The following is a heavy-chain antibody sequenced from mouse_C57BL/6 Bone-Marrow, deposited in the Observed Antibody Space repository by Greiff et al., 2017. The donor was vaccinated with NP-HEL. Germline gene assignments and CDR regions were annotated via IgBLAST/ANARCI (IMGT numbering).Heavy chain of an antibody. J-gene: IGHJ1*03. CDR1: GYTFTSYW. Sequence: QVHVKQPGAELVKPGASVKLSCKASGYTFTSYWMHWVKQRPGQGLEWIGMIHPNSGSTNYNEKFKSKATLTVDKSSSTAYMQLSSLTSEDSAVYYCARHGSSYWYFDVWGTGTTVTVSS. CDR2: IHPNSGST. CDR3: ARHGSSYWYFDV. D-gene: IGHD1-1*01. V-gene: IGHV1-64*01.